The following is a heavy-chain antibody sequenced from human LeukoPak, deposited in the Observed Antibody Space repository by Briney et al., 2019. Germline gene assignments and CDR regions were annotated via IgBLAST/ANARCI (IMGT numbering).Heavy chain of an antibody. CDR1: GYTFTSYD. Sequence: ASVKVSCKASGYTFTSYDINWVRQATGQGLERMGWMNPNSGNTGYAQKFQGRVTMTRNTSISTAYMELSSLRSEDTAVYYCARGRGIVVVPAAQPLGYWGQGTLVTVSS. CDR2: MNPNSGNT. D-gene: IGHD2-2*01. V-gene: IGHV1-8*01. CDR3: ARGRGIVVVPAAQPLGY. J-gene: IGHJ4*02.